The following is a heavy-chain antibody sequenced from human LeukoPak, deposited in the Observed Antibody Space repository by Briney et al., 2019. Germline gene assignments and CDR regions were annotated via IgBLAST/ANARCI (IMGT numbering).Heavy chain of an antibody. D-gene: IGHD3-16*01. J-gene: IGHJ4*02. V-gene: IGHV3-30-3*01. CDR2: ISYDGSNK. CDR3: ARGGGRHVEY. CDR1: GFTFSSYA. Sequence: GGSPRLSCAASGFTFSSYAMHWVRQAPGKGLEWVAVISYDGSNKYYADSVKGRFTISRDNAKNSLYLQMNILRAEDTAVYYCARGGGRHVEYWGQGNLVTVSS.